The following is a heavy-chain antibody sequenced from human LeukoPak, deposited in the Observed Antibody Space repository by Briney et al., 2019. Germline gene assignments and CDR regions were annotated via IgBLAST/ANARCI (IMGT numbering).Heavy chain of an antibody. CDR2: INPNSGGT. CDR1: GYTFTGYY. J-gene: IGHJ4*02. Sequence: ASVKASCKASGYTFTGYYMHWVRQAPGQGLEWMGWINPNSGGTNYAQKFQGRVTMTRNTSISTAYMELSSLRSEDTAVYYCARVSYDSSGYYILLDYWGQGTLVTVSS. D-gene: IGHD3-22*01. CDR3: ARVSYDSSGYYILLDY. V-gene: IGHV1-2*02.